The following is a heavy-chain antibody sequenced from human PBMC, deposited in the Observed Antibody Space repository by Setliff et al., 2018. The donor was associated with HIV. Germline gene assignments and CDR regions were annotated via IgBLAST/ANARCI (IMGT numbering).Heavy chain of an antibody. CDR1: GGSISGYY. J-gene: IGHJ4*02. CDR2: IYTRGST. D-gene: IGHD2-8*01. V-gene: IGHV4-4*09. Sequence: SVTLSLTCTVSGGSISGYYWGWIRQPPGKGLEWIGYIYTRGSTNYNPSLKCRVTISVDTSKNQFSLKLTSVTAADTAVYYCARRSAGMYANSIDYWGQGTLVTVSS. CDR3: ARRSAGMYANSIDY.